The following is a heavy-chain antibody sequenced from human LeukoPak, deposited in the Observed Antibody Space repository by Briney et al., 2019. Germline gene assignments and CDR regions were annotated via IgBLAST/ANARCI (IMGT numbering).Heavy chain of an antibody. Sequence: GGSLRLSCAASGFTVSSNYMSWVRQAPGKGLEWVSVIYSGDSTYYGDSVKGRFTISRDNSKNTLYLQMHSLRVEDTAVYYCAAVAGTDDAFDIWGPGTMVTVSS. J-gene: IGHJ3*02. CDR1: GFTVSSNY. D-gene: IGHD6-19*01. V-gene: IGHV3-53*05. CDR2: IYSGDST. CDR3: AAVAGTDDAFDI.